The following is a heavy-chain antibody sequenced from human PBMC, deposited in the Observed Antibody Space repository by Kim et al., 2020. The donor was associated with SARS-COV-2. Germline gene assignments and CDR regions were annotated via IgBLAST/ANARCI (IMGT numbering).Heavy chain of an antibody. Sequence: SVKGRFTISRDNSKNTLYLQMNSLRAEDTAVYYCARDYWGSRRGYDAFDIWGQGTMVTVSS. V-gene: IGHV3-66*01. D-gene: IGHD7-27*01. CDR3: ARDYWGSRRGYDAFDI. J-gene: IGHJ3*02.